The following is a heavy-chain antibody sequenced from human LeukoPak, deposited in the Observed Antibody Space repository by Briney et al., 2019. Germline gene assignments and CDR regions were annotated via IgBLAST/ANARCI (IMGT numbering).Heavy chain of an antibody. J-gene: IGHJ5*02. CDR3: ARDLNYGETNWFDP. V-gene: IGHV3-30*04. Sequence: GGSLRLSCAASGFTFSIYAIHWVRQAPGKGLEWVAVISFDGSQKDYADSVKGRFTISRDNSKNTLSLQMNSLRVEDTAVYYCARDLNYGETNWFDPWGQGTLVTVSS. CDR2: ISFDGSQK. D-gene: IGHD4-17*01. CDR1: GFTFSIYA.